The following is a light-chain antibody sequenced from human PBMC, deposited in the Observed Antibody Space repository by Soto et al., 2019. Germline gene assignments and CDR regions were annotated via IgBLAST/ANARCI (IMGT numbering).Light chain of an antibody. CDR2: AVS. CDR3: RSYAGSSRGV. V-gene: IGLV2-8*01. Sequence: HSVLTQPPSASGSPGQSVTISCTGTSSDVGGYNYVPWYQQHPGKAPKPMIYAVSKRPSGVPDRFPGSKSGNTASLTVSGLKAEDEADYYCRSYAGSSRGVFGTGTKVTVL. J-gene: IGLJ1*01. CDR1: SSDVGGYNY.